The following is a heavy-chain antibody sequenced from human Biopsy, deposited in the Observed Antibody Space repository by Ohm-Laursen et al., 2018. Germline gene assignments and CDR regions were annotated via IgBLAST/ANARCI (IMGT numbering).Heavy chain of an antibody. CDR1: GFTFSNYA. Sequence: SLRLSCAASGFTFSNYAMSWVRQAPGKGLEWVSGISGSGGRTYYAESMKGRFTISRDNSKKTVYLQMKSLRAEDTAVYHCAKEVFSAVGTSGFDPWGQGTLVTVSS. CDR3: AKEVFSAVGTSGFDP. CDR2: ISGSGGRT. V-gene: IGHV3-23*01. D-gene: IGHD1/OR15-1a*01. J-gene: IGHJ5*02.